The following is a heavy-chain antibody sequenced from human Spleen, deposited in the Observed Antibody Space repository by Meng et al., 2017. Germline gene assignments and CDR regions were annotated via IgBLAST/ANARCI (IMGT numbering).Heavy chain of an antibody. CDR3: ARGPTTMAHDFDY. CDR2: INHSGST. D-gene: IGHD4-11*01. J-gene: IGHJ4*02. V-gene: IGHV4-34*01. CDR1: GGSFSDYY. Sequence: QVHFNLWVAGLLKPLCPLSLTCVVSGGSFSDYYWSWIRQPPGKGLEWIGEINHSGSTNYNPSLESRATISVDTSQNNLSLKLSSVTAADSAVYYCARGPTTMAHDFDYWGQGTLVTVSS.